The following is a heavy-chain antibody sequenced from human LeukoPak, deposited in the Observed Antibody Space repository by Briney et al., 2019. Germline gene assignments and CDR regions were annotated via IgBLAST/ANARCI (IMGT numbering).Heavy chain of an antibody. CDR2: IYYSGST. J-gene: IGHJ4*02. CDR1: GGSISSYY. CDR3: ARARVVRGVTPFDY. D-gene: IGHD3-10*01. V-gene: IGHV4-59*12. Sequence: PSETLSLTCTVSGGSISSYYWSWIRQPPGKGLEWIGYIYYSGSTNYNPSLKSRVTISIDTSKNQFSLQLTSVTAADTAVYYCARARVVRGVTPFDYWGQGTLVTVSS.